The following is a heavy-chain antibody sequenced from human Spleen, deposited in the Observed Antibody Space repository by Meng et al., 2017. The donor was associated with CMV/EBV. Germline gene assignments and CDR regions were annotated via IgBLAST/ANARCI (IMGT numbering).Heavy chain of an antibody. J-gene: IGHJ5*02. CDR1: GSISSRDYY. D-gene: IGHD1-14*01. CDR3: ARLNFTGKRGRRGFDP. V-gene: IGHV4-39*07. Sequence: GSISSRDYYWAWIRQPPGKGLEWIGTIYYSGGTYYNPSLESRVTISVDTSKNQFSLKLNSVTAADTAIFYCARLNFTGKRGRRGFDPWGQGTLVTVSS. CDR2: IYYSGGT.